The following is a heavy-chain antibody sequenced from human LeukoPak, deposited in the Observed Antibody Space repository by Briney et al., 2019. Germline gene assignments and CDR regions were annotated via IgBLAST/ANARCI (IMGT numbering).Heavy chain of an antibody. CDR1: GYSISSGYY. CDR3: ARDRVIRGVILDY. V-gene: IGHV4-38-2*02. Sequence: TSETLSLTCDVSGYSISSGYYGGWIRQPPGKGLEWIGIIYHTGNTYYNPSLKSRVTISVDKSNNQFSLKLTSVTAADTAVYYCARDRVIRGVILDYWGQGTLVTVSS. J-gene: IGHJ4*02. CDR2: IYHTGNT. D-gene: IGHD3-10*01.